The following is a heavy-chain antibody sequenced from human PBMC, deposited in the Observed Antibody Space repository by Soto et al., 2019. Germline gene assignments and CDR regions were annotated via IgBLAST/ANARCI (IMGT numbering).Heavy chain of an antibody. CDR1: GFTFSSYA. CDR2: ISGSGGGT. V-gene: IGHV3-23*01. D-gene: IGHD3-10*01. Sequence: PGGSLRLSCAASGFTFSSYAMSWVRQAPGKGLEWVSAISGSGGGTYYADSVKGRFTISRDNSKNTLYPQMNSLRAEDTAVYYCAKGKYGLGSPTDYWGQGTLVTVSS. J-gene: IGHJ4*02. CDR3: AKGKYGLGSPTDY.